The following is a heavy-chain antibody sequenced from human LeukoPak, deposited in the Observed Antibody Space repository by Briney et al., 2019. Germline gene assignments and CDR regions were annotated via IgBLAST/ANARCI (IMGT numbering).Heavy chain of an antibody. CDR3: ARTFRNSGWGIDY. D-gene: IGHD6-19*01. CDR2: INHSGST. V-gene: IGHV4-34*01. CDR1: GGSFSGYY. Sequence: SETLSLTCAVYGGSFSGYYWGWIRQPPGKGLEWIGEINHSGSTNYNPSLTSRVTILVDTSKNQFSLKLTSVTAAGTAVYYCARTFRNSGWGIDYWGQGTQVTVSS. J-gene: IGHJ4*02.